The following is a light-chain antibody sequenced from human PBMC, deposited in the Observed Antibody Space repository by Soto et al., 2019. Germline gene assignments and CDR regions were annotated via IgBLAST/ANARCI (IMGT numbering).Light chain of an antibody. Sequence: EIVLTQAPDTLSVSPGERATLSCRASQSVSSNVAWYQQKHGQAPRLLIYGASTRATGIPARFSGSGSGTEFTLTISSLQSEDFAVYYCQQRSNWPWTFGQGTKVDIK. CDR1: QSVSSN. CDR3: QQRSNWPWT. V-gene: IGKV3-15*01. J-gene: IGKJ1*01. CDR2: GAS.